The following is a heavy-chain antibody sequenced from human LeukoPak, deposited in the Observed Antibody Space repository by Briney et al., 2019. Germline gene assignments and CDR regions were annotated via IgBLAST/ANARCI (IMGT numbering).Heavy chain of an antibody. CDR2: IIPIFGTA. V-gene: IGHV1-69*05. CDR1: GGTFSSYA. J-gene: IGHJ6*03. CDR3: ASGAIFGVVISGEYYYYMDV. Sequence: SVRVSCKASGGTFSSYAISWVRQAPGQGLEWMGGIIPIFGTANYAQKFQGRVTITTDESTSTAYMELSSLRSEDTAVYYCASGAIFGVVISGEYYYYMDVWGKGTTVTVSS. D-gene: IGHD3-3*01.